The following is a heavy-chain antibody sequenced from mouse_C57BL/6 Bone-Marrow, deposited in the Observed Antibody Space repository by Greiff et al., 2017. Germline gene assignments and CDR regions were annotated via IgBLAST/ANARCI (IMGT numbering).Heavy chain of an antibody. CDR1: GFTFSDYG. J-gene: IGHJ4*01. CDR2: ISNLAYSI. Sequence: EVMLVESGGGLVQPGGSLKLSCAASGFTFSDYGMAWVRQAPRKGPEWVAFISNLAYSIYYADTVTGRFTISRENAKNTLYLEMSSLRSEDTAMYYCARRDYGSSYEYAMDYWGQGTSVTVA. V-gene: IGHV5-15*01. CDR3: ARRDYGSSYEYAMDY. D-gene: IGHD1-1*01.